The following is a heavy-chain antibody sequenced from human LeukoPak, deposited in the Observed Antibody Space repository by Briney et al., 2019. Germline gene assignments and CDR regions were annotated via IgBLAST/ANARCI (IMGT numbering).Heavy chain of an antibody. D-gene: IGHD5-18*01. CDR1: GFTFSSYW. V-gene: IGHV3-74*01. J-gene: IGHJ4*02. CDR3: ARPHGGGYSYGRRSHGPPDY. Sequence: PGGSLRLSCAASGFTFSSYWMHWVRQAPGKGLVWVSRINPDGGSTTYADSVKGRFTISRDNAKSTLYLQMNSLRTEDTAVYYCARPHGGGYSYGRRSHGPPDYWGQGTLVTVSS. CDR2: INPDGGST.